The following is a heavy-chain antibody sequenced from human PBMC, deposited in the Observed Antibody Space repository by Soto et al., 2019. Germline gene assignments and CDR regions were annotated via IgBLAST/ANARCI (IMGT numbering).Heavy chain of an antibody. J-gene: IGHJ3*02. V-gene: IGHV3-74*01. Sequence: EAQLEESGGGLVQPGGSLRLSCAASGFTFSLSWMHWVRRGPGNRPVWVSRINSDGSITTYADSVKGRFTISRDNAKKTLYLQMNSLTAADTAVYYCARDLENCGGECSSAFDIWGQGTMVTVSS. CDR2: INSDGSIT. D-gene: IGHD2-21*01. CDR3: ARDLENCGGECSSAFDI. CDR1: GFTFSLSW.